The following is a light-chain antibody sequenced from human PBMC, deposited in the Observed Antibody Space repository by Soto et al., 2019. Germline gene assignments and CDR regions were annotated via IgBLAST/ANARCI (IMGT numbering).Light chain of an antibody. J-gene: IGKJ1*01. CDR1: QSVNAN. CDR3: QQYNTWLWT. CDR2: GAS. Sequence: EVVMTQSPATLSVSPGERATLSCRASQSVNANLAWYQQKPGQAPRLLIHGASNRATGIPARFSGSGFGTEFILSLRSLQSEDFAVYYCQQYNTWLWTFGQGTKVKI. V-gene: IGKV3-15*01.